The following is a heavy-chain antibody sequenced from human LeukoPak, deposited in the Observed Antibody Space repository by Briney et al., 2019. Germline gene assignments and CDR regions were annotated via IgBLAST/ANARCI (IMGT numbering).Heavy chain of an antibody. J-gene: IGHJ3*02. CDR1: GGSFSGYY. CDR3: ARVHIDKYYYDEATNFDI. CDR2: INHSGST. Sequence: PSETLSLTCAVYGGSFSGYYWSWIRQPPGKGLEWIGEINHSGSTNYNPSLKSRVTISVDTSKNQFSLKLSSVTAADTAVYYCARVHIDKYYYDEATNFDIWDQGTMVTVSS. V-gene: IGHV4-34*01. D-gene: IGHD3-22*01.